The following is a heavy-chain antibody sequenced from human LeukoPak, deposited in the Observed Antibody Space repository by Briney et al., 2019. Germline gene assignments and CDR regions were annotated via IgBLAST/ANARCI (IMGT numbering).Heavy chain of an antibody. D-gene: IGHD6-19*01. CDR3: ARSGWFAPHDY. CDR1: GGSIGSSSHY. Sequence: SETLSLTCTVSGGSIGSSSHYWAWIRQPPGKGLEWIGNIYYSGSAYYNPSLKRRVTISVDTYKNQFSLKLSSVTATDTAVYYCARSGWFAPHDYWGQGSLVTVSS. V-gene: IGHV4-39*01. CDR2: IYYSGSA. J-gene: IGHJ4*02.